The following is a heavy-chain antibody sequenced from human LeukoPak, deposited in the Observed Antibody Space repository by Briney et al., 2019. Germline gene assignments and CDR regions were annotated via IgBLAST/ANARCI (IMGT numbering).Heavy chain of an antibody. CDR2: ISDGGTRT. CDR3: AKIAHYHFDS. Sequence: PGGSLRLSCAASRFTFSSYAMSWVRQAPGKGLEWVSTISDGGTRTYYADSVKGRFTISRDNSKNTVYLQMNCLRAEDTALYYCAKIAHYHFDSWGQGTLVTVSS. V-gene: IGHV3-23*01. D-gene: IGHD4/OR15-4a*01. J-gene: IGHJ4*02. CDR1: RFTFSSYA.